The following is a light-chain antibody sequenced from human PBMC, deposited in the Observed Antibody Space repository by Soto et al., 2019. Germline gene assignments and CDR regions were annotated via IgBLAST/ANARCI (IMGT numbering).Light chain of an antibody. CDR2: GAS. Sequence: EIVMTQSPATLSVSPGERATLSCRASQSVSNNLAWYQQKPGQAPRLLLYGASTRAAGLPARFSGSGAGTEFPLTIRSLQSDDVALFSCQQYNAWPLTFGGGTKVEIK. V-gene: IGKV3-15*01. CDR3: QQYNAWPLT. CDR1: QSVSNN. J-gene: IGKJ4*01.